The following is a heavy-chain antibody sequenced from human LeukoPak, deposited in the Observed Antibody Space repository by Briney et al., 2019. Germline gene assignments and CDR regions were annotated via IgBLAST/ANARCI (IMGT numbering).Heavy chain of an antibody. Sequence: GGSLRLSCAASGFTFSSYSMNWVRQAPGKGLEWVSYIGGRGSNICYADPVKGRFTISRDNAKNSVNLQMNSLRAEDTAVYYCATRVQTTDIIFDYWGQGTLVTVSS. J-gene: IGHJ4*02. CDR3: ATRVQTTDIIFDY. CDR2: IGGRGSNI. CDR1: GFTFSSYS. V-gene: IGHV3-48*01. D-gene: IGHD4-17*01.